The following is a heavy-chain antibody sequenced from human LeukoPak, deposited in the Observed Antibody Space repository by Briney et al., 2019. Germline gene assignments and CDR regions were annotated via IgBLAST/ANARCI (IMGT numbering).Heavy chain of an antibody. CDR1: GGSISSYY. J-gene: IGHJ4*02. CDR2: IYTSGST. Sequence: SETLSLTCTVSGGSISSYYWSWIRQPAGKGLEWIGGIYTSGSTNYNPSLKSRVTMSVDTSKNQFSLKLSSVTAADTAVYYCAGVGGSGSYYGDYWDQGTLVTVSS. CDR3: AGVGGSGSYYGDY. V-gene: IGHV4-4*07. D-gene: IGHD3-10*01.